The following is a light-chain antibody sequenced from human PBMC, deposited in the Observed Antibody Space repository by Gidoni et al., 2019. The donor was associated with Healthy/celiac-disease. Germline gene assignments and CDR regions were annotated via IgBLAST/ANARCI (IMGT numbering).Light chain of an antibody. CDR1: SSDVGSYTL. CDR3: CSYAGSSTYV. CDR2: EGS. Sequence: QSALPQPASVSGSPGKAITISFTGTSSDVGSYTLVSWYQQHPGKAPKLMLYEGSKRLSGVSPRFSGSKSGNTASLTISALQAEDEADYYCCSYAGSSTYVFGTGTKVTVL. J-gene: IGLJ1*01. V-gene: IGLV2-23*01.